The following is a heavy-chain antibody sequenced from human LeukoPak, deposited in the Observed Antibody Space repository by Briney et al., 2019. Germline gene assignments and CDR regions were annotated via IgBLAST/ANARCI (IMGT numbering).Heavy chain of an antibody. J-gene: IGHJ4*02. Sequence: GGSLRLSCAVSGFTFSSYGMHWVRQAPGKGLEWVAVIWYDGSNKYYADSVKGRFTISRDNSKNTLYLQMNSLRAEDTAVYYCARDPIAAAGKFDYWGQGTLVTVSS. CDR3: ARDPIAAAGKFDY. D-gene: IGHD6-13*01. V-gene: IGHV3-33*01. CDR1: GFTFSSYG. CDR2: IWYDGSNK.